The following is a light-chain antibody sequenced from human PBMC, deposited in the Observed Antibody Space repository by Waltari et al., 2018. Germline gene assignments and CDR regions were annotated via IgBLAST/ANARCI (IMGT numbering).Light chain of an antibody. V-gene: IGKV4-1*01. CDR1: QSVLYSSNNKNF. Sequence: DIVMTQSPDSLSVSLGERATINCKSSQSVLYSSNNKNFLAWYQQKPGQPPKLLIYWASTRQSGVPDRFSGSGSGTDFTLTISSLQAEDVAVYYCQQEYSTPWTFGQGTKVETK. CDR2: WAS. CDR3: QQEYSTPWT. J-gene: IGKJ1*01.